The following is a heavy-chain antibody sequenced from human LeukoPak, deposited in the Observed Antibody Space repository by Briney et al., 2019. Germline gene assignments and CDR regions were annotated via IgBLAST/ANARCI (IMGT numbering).Heavy chain of an antibody. J-gene: IGHJ4*02. CDR3: ANDTQKWELPQLADY. Sequence: PGRSLRLSCAAYGFTFDDYAMHWVRQAPGKGLEWVSGISWNSGSIGYADSVKGRFTISRDNAKNSLYLQMNSLRAEDTALYYCANDTQKWELPQLADYWGQGTLVTVSS. D-gene: IGHD1-26*01. CDR2: ISWNSGSI. CDR1: GFTFDDYA. V-gene: IGHV3-9*01.